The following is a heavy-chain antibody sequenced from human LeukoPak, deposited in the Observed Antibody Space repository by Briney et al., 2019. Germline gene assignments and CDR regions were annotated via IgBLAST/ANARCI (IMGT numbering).Heavy chain of an antibody. J-gene: IGHJ3*02. CDR1: GFTVSSNY. V-gene: IGHV3-66*01. CDR2: MYSGGST. D-gene: IGHD6-13*01. CDR3: AKSSAARSWYGAFDI. Sequence: SGGSLRLSCAASGFTVSSNYMNWVRQAPGKGLEWVSVMYSGGSTFYGDSVKGRFTISRGNSMNTLYLQMNSLRVDDTAVYYCAKSSAARSWYGAFDIWGQGTMVTVSS.